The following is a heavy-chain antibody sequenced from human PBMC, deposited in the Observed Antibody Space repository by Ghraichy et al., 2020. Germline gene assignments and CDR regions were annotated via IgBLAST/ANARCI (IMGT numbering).Heavy chain of an antibody. J-gene: IGHJ6*02. D-gene: IGHD4-23*01. Sequence: SETLSLTCTVSGGSIGSYYLSWIRQPPGKGLEWIGFIYYTGSTSYNPSRKSRATISQDTSKSQFSLKLSAVTAADTALYYCARDRGGNSGSYYYGMDVWGQGTTVTGSS. CDR3: ARDRGGNSGSYYYGMDV. V-gene: IGHV4-59*01. CDR2: IYYTGST. CDR1: GGSIGSYY.